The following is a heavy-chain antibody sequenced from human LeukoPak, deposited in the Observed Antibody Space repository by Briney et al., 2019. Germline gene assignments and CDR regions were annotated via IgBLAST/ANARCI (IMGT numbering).Heavy chain of an antibody. CDR1: GYTFTSYA. D-gene: IGHD4-17*01. CDR2: INAGNGNT. Sequence: GASVKVPCKASGYTFTSYAMHWVRQAPGQRLEWMGWINAGNGNTKYSQKFQGRVTITRDTSASTAYMELSSLRSEDTAVYYCARLYGDNNYYYYGMDVWGQGTTVTVSS. V-gene: IGHV1-3*01. CDR3: ARLYGDNNYYYYGMDV. J-gene: IGHJ6*02.